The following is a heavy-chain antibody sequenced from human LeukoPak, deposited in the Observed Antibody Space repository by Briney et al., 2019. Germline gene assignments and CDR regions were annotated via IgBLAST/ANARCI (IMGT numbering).Heavy chain of an antibody. CDR2: INSDGSST. Sequence: GGSLRLSCAASGFTFSSYWMNWVRQAPGKGLVWVSRINSDGSSTSYADSVKGRFTISRDNAKNTLYLQMNSLRAEDTAVYYCARDRAAAGLYYYYGMDVWGQGTLVTVSS. CDR1: GFTFSSYW. J-gene: IGHJ6*02. V-gene: IGHV3-74*01. CDR3: ARDRAAAGLYYYYGMDV. D-gene: IGHD6-13*01.